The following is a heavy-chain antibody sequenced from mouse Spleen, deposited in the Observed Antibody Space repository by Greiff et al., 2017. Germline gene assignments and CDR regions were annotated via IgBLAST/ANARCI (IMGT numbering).Heavy chain of an antibody. J-gene: IGHJ4*01. CDR2: IWRGGST. CDR1: GFSLTSYG. V-gene: IGHV2-5-1*01. Sequence: VQRVESGPSLVQPSQSLSITCTVSGFSLTSYGVHWVRQSPGKGLEWLGVIWRGGSTDYNAAFMSRLSITKDNSKSQVFFKMNSLQADDTAIYYCANSFYAMDYWGQGTSVTVSS. CDR3: ANSFYAMDY.